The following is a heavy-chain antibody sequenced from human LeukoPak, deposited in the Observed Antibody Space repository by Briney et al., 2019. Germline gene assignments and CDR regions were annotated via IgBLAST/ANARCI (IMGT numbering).Heavy chain of an antibody. J-gene: IGHJ6*03. D-gene: IGHD1-7*01. CDR2: INSDGSTT. V-gene: IGHV3-74*01. CDR1: GFTFSSYW. CDR3: ARGNWNYVGYYYYYMDV. Sequence: GGSLKLSCAASGFTFSSYWMHWVRQAPGKGLVWVSRINSDGSTTSYADSVKGRFTISRDNAKNSLYLQMNSLRAEDTAVYYCARGNWNYVGYYYYYMDVWGKGTTVTVSS.